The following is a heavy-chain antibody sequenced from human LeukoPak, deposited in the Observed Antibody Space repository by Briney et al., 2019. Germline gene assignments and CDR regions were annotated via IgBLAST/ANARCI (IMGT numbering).Heavy chain of an antibody. V-gene: IGHV3-21*01. Sequence: PGGSLRLSCAASGFTFSNAYMNWVRQAPGKGLEWVSSISSSSTFIYYADSVKGRFTISRDNAKNSLYLQMNSLRAEDTAVYYCARGNDSPNWGQGTLVTVSS. J-gene: IGHJ4*02. D-gene: IGHD3-22*01. CDR2: ISSSSTFI. CDR1: GFTFSNAY. CDR3: ARGNDSPN.